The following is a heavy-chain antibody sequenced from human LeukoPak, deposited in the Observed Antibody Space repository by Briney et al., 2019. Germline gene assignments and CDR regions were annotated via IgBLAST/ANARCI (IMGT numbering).Heavy chain of an antibody. V-gene: IGHV3-30*03. CDR3: AREGYYGSGSPPSLYFDY. CDR1: GFTFSSYA. CDR2: TSSDLNVK. Sequence: GGSLRPSCAASGFTFSSYAMSWVRQAPGKGLEWVAVTSSDLNVKLYADSVKGRFTISRDNSRSTLYLQMNSLRPEDTAIYYCAREGYYGSGSPPSLYFDYWGQGTLVTVSS. D-gene: IGHD3-10*01. J-gene: IGHJ4*02.